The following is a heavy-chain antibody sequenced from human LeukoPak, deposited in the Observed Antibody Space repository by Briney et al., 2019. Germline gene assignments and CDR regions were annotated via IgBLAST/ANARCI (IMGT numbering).Heavy chain of an antibody. J-gene: IGHJ4*02. CDR3: ARSRGWLQSHPLGY. V-gene: IGHV3-30*02. Sequence: GGSLRLSCAASGFTFSSYGMHWVRQAPGKGLEWVAFIRYDGSNNYYADSVKGRFTISRDYSKNTLYVQMNSLRTEDTAVYYCARSRGWLQSHPLGYWGQGTLVTVSS. D-gene: IGHD5-24*01. CDR1: GFTFSSYG. CDR2: IRYDGSNN.